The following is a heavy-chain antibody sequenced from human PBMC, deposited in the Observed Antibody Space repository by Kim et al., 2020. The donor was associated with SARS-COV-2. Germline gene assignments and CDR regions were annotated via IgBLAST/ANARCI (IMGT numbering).Heavy chain of an antibody. J-gene: IGHJ4*02. V-gene: IGHV3-7*01. CDR3: ATKYRTKTYYFDY. D-gene: IGHD5-18*01. Sequence: YVDSVKGRFTISRDNAKNSLYLQMNSLRAEDTAVYYCATKYRTKTYYFDYWGQGTLVTVSS.